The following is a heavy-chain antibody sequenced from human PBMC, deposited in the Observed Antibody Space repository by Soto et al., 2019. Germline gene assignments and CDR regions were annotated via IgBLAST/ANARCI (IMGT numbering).Heavy chain of an antibody. CDR1: GYTFTSYG. V-gene: IGHV1-18*04. Sequence: ASVKVSCKASGYTFTSYGISWVRQAPGQGLEWMGWIITFNGNSNYAQKLQGRASMTTDASTRTAYMELRSLRTDDTAVYYCGMDQRNYDFRSGPNWFDPWGQRTLGTVSS. CDR2: IITFNGNS. CDR3: GMDQRNYDFRSGPNWFDP. D-gene: IGHD3-3*01. J-gene: IGHJ5*02.